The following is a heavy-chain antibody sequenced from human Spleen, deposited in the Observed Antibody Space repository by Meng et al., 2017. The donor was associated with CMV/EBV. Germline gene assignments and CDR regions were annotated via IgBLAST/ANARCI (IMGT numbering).Heavy chain of an antibody. CDR3: ARVQYSAYDYFAY. CDR2: INTNTGNP. J-gene: IGHJ4*02. CDR1: GYTFTSYD. Sequence: CKASGYTFTSYDMNWVRQAPGQGLEWMGWINTNTGNPTYAQGFTGRFVFSLDTSVTMAYLQISGLKAEDTAVYYCARVQYSAYDYFAYWGQGTLVTVPS. V-gene: IGHV7-4-1*04. D-gene: IGHD5-12*01.